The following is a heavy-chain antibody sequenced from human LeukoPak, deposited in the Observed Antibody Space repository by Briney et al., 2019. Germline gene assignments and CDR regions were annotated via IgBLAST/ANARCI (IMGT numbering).Heavy chain of an antibody. CDR1: GFTFSSYW. J-gene: IGHJ6*02. V-gene: IGHV3-7*03. CDR3: ARGGGLDV. CDR2: INHNGNVN. Sequence: GGSLRLSCAASGFTFSSYWMNWARQAPGKGLEWVASINHNGNVNYYVDSVKGRFTISRDNAKNSLYRQMSNLRAGDTAVYFCARGGGLDVWGQGATVTVSS. D-gene: IGHD3-16*01.